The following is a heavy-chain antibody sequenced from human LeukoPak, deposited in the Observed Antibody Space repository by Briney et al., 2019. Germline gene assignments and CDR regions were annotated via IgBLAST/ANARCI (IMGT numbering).Heavy chain of an antibody. J-gene: IGHJ4*02. CDR1: GGSISSYY. CDR3: ARVEYYDSSGPDYYFDY. D-gene: IGHD3-22*01. V-gene: IGHV4-4*07. Sequence: SETLSLTCTVSGGSISSYYWSWIRQPAGKGLEWIGRIYTSGSTNYNPSLKSRVTMSVDTSKNQFPLKLSSVTAADTAVYYCARVEYYDSSGPDYYFDYWGQRTLVTVSS. CDR2: IYTSGST.